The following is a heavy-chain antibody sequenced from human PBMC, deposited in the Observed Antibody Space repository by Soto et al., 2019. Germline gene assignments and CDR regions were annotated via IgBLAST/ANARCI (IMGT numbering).Heavy chain of an antibody. CDR1: GFTFTNYA. CDR3: ANIHGYSYGYIDY. CDR2: IGSTGGDT. Sequence: GGSLRLSCTASGFTFTNYAMSWVRQAPGKGLEWVSAIGSTGGDTYYADSVKGRFTISRDNSKSTVYLQMNSLRAEDTAVYHCANIHGYSYGYIDYWGPGTLVTVSS. V-gene: IGHV3-23*01. D-gene: IGHD5-18*01. J-gene: IGHJ4*02.